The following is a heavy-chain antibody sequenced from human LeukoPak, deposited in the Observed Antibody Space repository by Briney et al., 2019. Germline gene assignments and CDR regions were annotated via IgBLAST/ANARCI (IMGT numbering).Heavy chain of an antibody. Sequence: GGSLRLSCAASGFTFSSYGMSWVRQAPGKGLEWVSAISGSGGSTYYADSVKGRFTISRDNSKITLFLQMNSLRAEDTAAYYCAKDRPKPSYSDGSGALDYWGQGTLVTVSS. J-gene: IGHJ4*02. CDR3: AKDRPKPSYSDGSGALDY. D-gene: IGHD5-18*01. CDR2: ISGSGGST. CDR1: GFTFSSYG. V-gene: IGHV3-23*01.